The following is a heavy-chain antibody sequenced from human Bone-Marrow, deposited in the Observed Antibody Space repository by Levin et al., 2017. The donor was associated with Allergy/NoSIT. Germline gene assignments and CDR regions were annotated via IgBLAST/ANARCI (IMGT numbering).Heavy chain of an antibody. CDR2: ISSSSSTI. V-gene: IGHV3-48*02. CDR1: GFTFSSYS. J-gene: IGHJ4*02. CDR3: ARDAPRDSGYDY. D-gene: IGHD5-12*01. Sequence: GGSLRLSCAASGFTFSSYSMNWVRQAPEKGLEWVSYISSSSSTIYYADSVRGRFTISRDNAKNSLYLQMNSLRDEDTAVYYCARDAPRDSGYDYWGRGTLVTVSS.